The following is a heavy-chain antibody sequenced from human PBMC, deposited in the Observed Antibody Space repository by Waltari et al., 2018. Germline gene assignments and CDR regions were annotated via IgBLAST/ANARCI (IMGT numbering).Heavy chain of an antibody. Sequence: QVQLVQSGAEVKKPGSSVKVSCKASGGTFSSYAISWVRQATGQGLEWMGGIIPIFGTANYAQKFQGRVTITADESTSTAYMELSSLRSEDTAVYYCARGGIAAAGWAYYFDYWGQGTLVTVSS. CDR3: ARGGIAAAGWAYYFDY. CDR2: IIPIFGTA. V-gene: IGHV1-69*01. J-gene: IGHJ4*02. D-gene: IGHD6-13*01. CDR1: GGTFSSYA.